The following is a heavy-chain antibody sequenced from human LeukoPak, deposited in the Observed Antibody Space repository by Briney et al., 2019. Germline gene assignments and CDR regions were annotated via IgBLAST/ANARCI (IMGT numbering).Heavy chain of an antibody. Sequence: GASVKVSCKASGGTFSSYAISWVRQAPGQGLEWMGGIIPIFGTANYAQKFQGRVTITADESTSTAYMELSSLRSEDTAVYYCARVGAYYDSSGYPLPPWGQGTLVTVSS. CDR3: ARVGAYYDSSGYPLPP. J-gene: IGHJ5*02. CDR1: GGTFSSYA. V-gene: IGHV1-69*13. CDR2: IIPIFGTA. D-gene: IGHD3-22*01.